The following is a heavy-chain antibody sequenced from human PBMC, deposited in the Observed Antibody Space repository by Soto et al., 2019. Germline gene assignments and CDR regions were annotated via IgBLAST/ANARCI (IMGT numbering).Heavy chain of an antibody. CDR3: ARDCGYSYGSYFDY. CDR2: IIHIFGTA. CDR1: GGTFSSYA. Sequence: QVQLVQSGAEVKKPGSSVKVSCKASGGTFSSYAISWVRQAPGQGLEWMGGIIHIFGTANYAQKFQGRVTITADESTSTAYIERSSLRSEDPAVYYCARDCGYSYGSYFDYWGQGTLVTVSS. V-gene: IGHV1-69*01. J-gene: IGHJ4*02. D-gene: IGHD5-18*01.